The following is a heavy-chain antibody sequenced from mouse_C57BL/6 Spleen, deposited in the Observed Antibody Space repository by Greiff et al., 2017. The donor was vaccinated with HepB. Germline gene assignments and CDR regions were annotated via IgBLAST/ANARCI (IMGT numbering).Heavy chain of an antibody. J-gene: IGHJ3*01. Sequence: EVKLMESEGGLVQPGSSMKLSCTASGFTFSDYYMAWVRQVPEKGLEWVANINYDGSSTYYLDSLKSRFIISRDNAKKILYLQMSSLKSEDTATYYCVRGGYPAWFAYWGQETLVSVSA. D-gene: IGHD5-1-1*01. V-gene: IGHV5-16*01. CDR2: INYDGSST. CDR3: VRGGYPAWFAY. CDR1: GFTFSDYY.